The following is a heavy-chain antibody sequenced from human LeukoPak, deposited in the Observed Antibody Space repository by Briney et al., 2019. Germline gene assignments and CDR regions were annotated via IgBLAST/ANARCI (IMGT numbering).Heavy chain of an antibody. Sequence: SETLSLTCTVSGGSISSYYWSWVRQPPGKGLEWIGEIYHSGGTNYNPSLKSRVTISVDKSKNQFSLKLSSVTAADTAVYYCASLLNGGVAHWFDPWGQGTQVTVSS. V-gene: IGHV4-4*02. CDR2: IYHSGGT. J-gene: IGHJ5*02. D-gene: IGHD2-8*02. CDR3: ASLLNGGVAHWFDP. CDR1: GGSISSYY.